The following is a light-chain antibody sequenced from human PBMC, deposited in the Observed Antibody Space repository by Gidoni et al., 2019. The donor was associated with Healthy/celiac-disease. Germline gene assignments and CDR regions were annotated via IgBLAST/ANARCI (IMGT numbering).Light chain of an antibody. CDR2: DVS. CDR3: SSYTSSSTRV. CDR1: SSDVGGYNY. V-gene: IGLV2-14*03. Sequence: QSALTQPASVSGSPGPSITISCTGTSSDVGGYNYVSWYQQHPGKALKLMIYDVSNRPSGVSNRFSGSKAGNTASRTIAGLQAEYEADYYCSSYTSSSTRVFGGGTKLTVL. J-gene: IGLJ2*01.